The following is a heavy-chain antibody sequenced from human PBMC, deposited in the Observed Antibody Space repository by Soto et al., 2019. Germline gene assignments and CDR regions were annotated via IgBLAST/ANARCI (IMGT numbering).Heavy chain of an antibody. V-gene: IGHV1-18*01. Sequence: QIQLVQSGAEVKKPGASVKVSCKASGYTFNIYGINWVRQAPGQGLEWMGWISAFNGKTNYAQNVQGRVTMTTDTSTSTAYVELRSLRSDDTAVYDGARYRVTKGSGFFPCNYWGHGTLVTVSS. D-gene: IGHD3-22*01. CDR2: ISAFNGKT. CDR1: GYTFNIYG. CDR3: ARYRVTKGSGFFPCNY. J-gene: IGHJ4*01.